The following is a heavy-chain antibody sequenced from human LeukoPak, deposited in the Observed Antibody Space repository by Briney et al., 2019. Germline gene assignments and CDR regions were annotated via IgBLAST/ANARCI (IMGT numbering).Heavy chain of an antibody. CDR1: GYTLTELS. CDR3: ARAVLDRDSSGSGFDY. V-gene: IGHV1-24*01. CDR2: FDPEDGET. J-gene: IGHJ4*02. Sequence: ASVKVSCKVSGYTLTELSMHWVRQAPGKGLEWMGGFDPEDGETIYAQKFQGRVIMTRDTSISTAYMELSRLRSDDTAVYYCARAVLDRDSSGSGFDYWGQGTLVTVSS. D-gene: IGHD6-19*01.